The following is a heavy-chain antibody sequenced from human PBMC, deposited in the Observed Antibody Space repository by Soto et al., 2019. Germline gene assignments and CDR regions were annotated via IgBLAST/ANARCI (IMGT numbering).Heavy chain of an antibody. CDR1: GGSFSGYY. Sequence: SLSLTCAVYGGSFSGYYWSWIRQPPGKGLEGIGEINHSGSTNYNPSLKRRVTISVNTSKNQFSLELSSVTAADTAVDYCASQMYHSSGLFFDTWGQGILVTV. D-gene: IGHD3-22*01. CDR3: ASQMYHSSGLFFDT. J-gene: IGHJ4*02. V-gene: IGHV4-34*01. CDR2: INHSGST.